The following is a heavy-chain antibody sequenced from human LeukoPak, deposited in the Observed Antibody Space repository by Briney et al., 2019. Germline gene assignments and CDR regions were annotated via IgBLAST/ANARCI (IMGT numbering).Heavy chain of an antibody. Sequence: SETLSLTCTVSSGSIRGYYWSWIRQSPGKGLEWVGYMYYNGSPNYNPSLKSRVTISVDTSKNQFFLRLYSVTAADTAVYYCARQGSAAAFFDYWGHGNLAIISS. D-gene: IGHD2-2*01. V-gene: IGHV4-59*08. CDR3: ARQGSAAAFFDY. CDR2: MYYNGSP. CDR1: SGSIRGYY. J-gene: IGHJ4*01.